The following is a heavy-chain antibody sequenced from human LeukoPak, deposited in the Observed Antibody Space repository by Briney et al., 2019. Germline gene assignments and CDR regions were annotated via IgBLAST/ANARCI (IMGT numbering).Heavy chain of an antibody. CDR2: ISSSSSYI. CDR1: GFTFSSYS. CDR3: AREEGIAAADIGYYYYGMDV. J-gene: IGHJ6*02. V-gene: IGHV3-21*04. Sequence: GSLRLSCAASGFTFSSYSMNWVRQAPGKGLEWVSSISSSSSYIYYADSVKGRFTISRDNAKNSLYLQMNSLRAEDTAVYYCAREEGIAAADIGYYYYGMDVWGQGTTVTVSS. D-gene: IGHD6-13*01.